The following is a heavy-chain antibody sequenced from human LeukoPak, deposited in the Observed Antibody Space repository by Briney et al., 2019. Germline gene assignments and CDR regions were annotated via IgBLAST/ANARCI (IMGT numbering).Heavy chain of an antibody. V-gene: IGHV4-39*07. J-gene: IGHJ3*02. CDR3: ARAGGSSGWYVAFDI. D-gene: IGHD6-19*01. CDR2: IYYSGST. Sequence: PSETLSLTCTVSGGSISSSSYYWGWIRQPPGKGLEWIGSIYYSGSTYYNPSLKSRVTISVDTSKNQFSLKLSSVTAADTAVYYCARAGGSSGWYVAFDIWGQGTMVTVSS. CDR1: GGSISSSSYY.